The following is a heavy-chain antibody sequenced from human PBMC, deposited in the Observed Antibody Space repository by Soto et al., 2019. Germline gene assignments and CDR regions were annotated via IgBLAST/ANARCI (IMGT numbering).Heavy chain of an antibody. D-gene: IGHD5-18*01. CDR1: GFSLTTRGVG. V-gene: IGHV2-5*02. CDR2: IYWDDDE. CDR3: AHRQRGYSYHFDY. J-gene: IGHJ4*02. Sequence: QITLKESGPTLVKPTQTLTLTCTFSGFSLTTRGVGVGWIRQPPGKALEWLALIYWDDDEVYSPSLKSRLTITKDTSKNHVGNTMINMDAVDTATYYCAHRQRGYSYHFDYWGQGTRGTLSS.